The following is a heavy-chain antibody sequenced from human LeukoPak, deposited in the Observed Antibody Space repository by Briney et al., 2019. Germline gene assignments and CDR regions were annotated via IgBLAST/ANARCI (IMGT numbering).Heavy chain of an antibody. CDR3: ASIPLYSYGSV. V-gene: IGHV3-74*01. D-gene: IGHD5-18*01. Sequence: GGSLRLSCAASGFTFSSYWMHWVRQAPGKGLVWVSRINSDGSSTSYADSVKGRFTISRDNAKNTLYLQMNSLRAEDTAVYYCASIPLYSYGSVWGQGTLVTVSS. CDR1: GFTFSSYW. CDR2: INSDGSST. J-gene: IGHJ4*02.